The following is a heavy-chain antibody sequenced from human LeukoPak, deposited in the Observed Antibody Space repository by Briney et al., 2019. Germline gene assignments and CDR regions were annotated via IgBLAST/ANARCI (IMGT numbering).Heavy chain of an antibody. V-gene: IGHV1-18*01. CDR2: ISAYNGNT. J-gene: IGHJ4*02. Sequence: ASVTVSCTASGYTFTSYGISWLRQAPGQGLHRPGWISAYNGNTNYAQKLQGRVTMTTDTSTSTAYMELRSLRSDDTAVYYCARVSVVGGVLRYFYFDYWGQGTLVTVSS. D-gene: IGHD3-9*01. CDR3: ARVSVVGGVLRYFYFDY. CDR1: GYTFTSYG.